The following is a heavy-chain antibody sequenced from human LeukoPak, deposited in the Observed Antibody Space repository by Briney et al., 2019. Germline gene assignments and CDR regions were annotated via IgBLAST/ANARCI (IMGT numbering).Heavy chain of an antibody. D-gene: IGHD6-19*01. CDR2: INPNSGGT. CDR3: ARMYSSGWFNYYYMDV. J-gene: IGHJ6*03. CDR1: GYTFTGYY. Sequence: ASVKVSCKASGYTFTGYYMHWVRQAPGQGLEWMGWINPNSGGTNYAQKFQGRVTMTRDTSISTAYMELSRLRSDDTAVYYCARMYSSGWFNYYYMDVWGKGTTVTISS. V-gene: IGHV1-2*02.